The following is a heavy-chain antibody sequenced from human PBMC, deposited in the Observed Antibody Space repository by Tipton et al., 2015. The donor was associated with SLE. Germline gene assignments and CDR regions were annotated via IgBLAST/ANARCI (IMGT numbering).Heavy chain of an antibody. CDR3: ARGSYIVVVPAAMPDYYYGMDV. CDR1: GGSISSSSYY. J-gene: IGHJ6*02. Sequence: TLSLTCTVSGGSISSSSYYWGWIRQPPGKGLEWIGSIYYSGSTYYNPSLKSRVTISVDTSKNQFSLKLSSVTAADTAVYYCARGSYIVVVPAAMPDYYYGMDVWGQGTTVTVSS. D-gene: IGHD2-2*01. V-gene: IGHV4-39*07. CDR2: IYYSGST.